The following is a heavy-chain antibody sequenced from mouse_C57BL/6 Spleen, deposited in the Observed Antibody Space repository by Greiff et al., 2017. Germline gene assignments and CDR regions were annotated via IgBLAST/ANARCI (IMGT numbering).Heavy chain of an antibody. CDR2: ISYDGSN. J-gene: IGHJ3*01. V-gene: IGHV3-6*01. CDR3: ARDRYDYDGFAY. D-gene: IGHD2-4*01. CDR1: GYSITSGYY. Sequence: EVHLVESGPGLVKPSQSLSLTCSVTGYSITSGYYWNWIRQFPGNKLEWMGYISYDGSNNYNPSLKNRISITRDTSKNQFFLKLNSVTTEDTATYYCARDRYDYDGFAYWGQGTLVTVSA.